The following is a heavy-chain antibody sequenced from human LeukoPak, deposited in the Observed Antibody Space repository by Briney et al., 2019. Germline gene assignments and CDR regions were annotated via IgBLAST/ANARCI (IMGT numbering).Heavy chain of an antibody. CDR1: GGSISSYY. CDR2: IYYSGST. J-gene: IGHJ4*02. V-gene: IGHV4-59*01. D-gene: IGHD5-18*01. CDR3: ARGIQLWFQFDY. Sequence: SETLSLTCTVSGGSISSYYWSWIRQPPGKGLEWIGYIYYSGSTNYNPSLKSRVTISVDTSKNQFSLKLSSVTAADTAVYYCARGIQLWFQFDYWGQGTLVTVSS.